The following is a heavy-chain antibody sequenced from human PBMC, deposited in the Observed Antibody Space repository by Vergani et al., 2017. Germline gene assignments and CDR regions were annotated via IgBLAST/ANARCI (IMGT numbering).Heavy chain of an antibody. V-gene: IGHV3-23*01. CDR3: AKANPRNSGYDYLYYYHAMDV. CDR2: ISGSGGST. CDR1: GFTFNHYA. D-gene: IGHD5-12*01. Sequence: ELQLLESGGDLVQPGGSLRLSCAASGFTFNHYAMNWVRQAPGKGLEWVSCISGSGGSTYYAGSVKGRFTISRDSSKNTLYLQMNSLSAGDTAVYYCAKANPRNSGYDYLYYYHAMDVWGQGTTVTVSS. J-gene: IGHJ6*02.